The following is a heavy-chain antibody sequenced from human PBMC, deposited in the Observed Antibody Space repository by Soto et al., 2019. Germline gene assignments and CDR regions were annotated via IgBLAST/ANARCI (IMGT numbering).Heavy chain of an antibody. Sequence: ASVKVSCKASGYTFTSYDMHWVRQAPGQGLEWMGIINPSGGSTSYAQKFQGRVTMTRDTSTSTAYMELSSLRSEDTAVYYCARLDTVPYYDSSGYYYWNDAFDIWGQGTMVTVSS. CDR3: ARLDTVPYYDSSGYYYWNDAFDI. J-gene: IGHJ3*02. D-gene: IGHD3-22*01. CDR1: GYTFTSYD. CDR2: INPSGGST. V-gene: IGHV1-46*01.